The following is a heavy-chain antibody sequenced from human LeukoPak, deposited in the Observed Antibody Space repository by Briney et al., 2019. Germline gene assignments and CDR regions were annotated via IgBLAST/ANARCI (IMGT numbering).Heavy chain of an antibody. J-gene: IGHJ4*02. CDR2: TYYRSKWYN. Sequence: QTLSLTCAISGDSVSSNSAVWNWIRQSPSRGLEWLGRTYYRSKWYNDYGISVKSRITINPDTSKNQFSLQLNSVLPEDTALYYCARAMRISAAGTYYFDYWGQGTLVPVSS. CDR1: GDSVSSNSAV. CDR3: ARAMRISAAGTYYFDY. D-gene: IGHD6-13*01. V-gene: IGHV6-1*01.